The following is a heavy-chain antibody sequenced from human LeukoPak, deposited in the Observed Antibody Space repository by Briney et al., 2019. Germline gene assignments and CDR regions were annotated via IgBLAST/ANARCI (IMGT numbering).Heavy chain of an antibody. Sequence: SETLSLTCTVSGGSISSYYWSWIRQPPGKGLEWIGYIYYSGSTNYNPSLKSRVTISVDTSKNQFSLKLSSVTAADTAVYYCARDAYAKGSSDNDYFDYWGQGTLVTVSS. D-gene: IGHD6-6*01. V-gene: IGHV4-59*12. CDR1: GGSISSYY. CDR2: IYYSGST. J-gene: IGHJ4*02. CDR3: ARDAYAKGSSDNDYFDY.